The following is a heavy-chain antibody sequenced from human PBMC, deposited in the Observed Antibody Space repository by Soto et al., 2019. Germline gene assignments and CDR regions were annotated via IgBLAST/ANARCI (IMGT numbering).Heavy chain of an antibody. CDR2: IHYSGST. D-gene: IGHD6-19*01. J-gene: IGHJ4*02. CDR1: GVSVDSGSYS. CDR3: ARRNHGWGEKSPFDY. Sequence: QLQLLESGPGLVKPSETLSLTCTVSGVSVDSGSYSWGWVRQPPGKGLEWIGSIHYSGSTYYSPSLESRVTMSVDMSNNQFALRLNSVTAADTAVYYCARRNHGWGEKSPFDYWGQGTLVTVAS. V-gene: IGHV4-39*01.